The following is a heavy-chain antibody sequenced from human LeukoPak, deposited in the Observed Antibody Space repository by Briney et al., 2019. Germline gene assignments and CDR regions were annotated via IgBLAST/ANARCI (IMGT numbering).Heavy chain of an antibody. D-gene: IGHD4-17*01. J-gene: IGHJ4*02. V-gene: IGHV4-39*07. CDR3: ARGDYGDHFDY. CDR1: GGSISSSSYY. Sequence: SETLSLTCTVSGGSISSSSYYWGWIRQPPGKGLEWIGSIYYSGSTYYDPSLKSRVTISVDTSKNQFSLKLSSVTAADTAVYYCARGDYGDHFDYWGQGTLVTVSS. CDR2: IYYSGST.